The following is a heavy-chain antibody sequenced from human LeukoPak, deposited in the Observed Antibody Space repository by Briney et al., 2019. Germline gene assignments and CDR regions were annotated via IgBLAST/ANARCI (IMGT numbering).Heavy chain of an antibody. V-gene: IGHV3-48*02. CDR1: GFTFSRYD. CDR3: VSPDIVVVPALGWFGP. D-gene: IGHD2-2*01. CDR2: ISSSSSTK. J-gene: IGHJ5*02. Sequence: GGSLRLSCAASGFTFSRYDMNWVRHAPGKGLEWVSYISSSSSTKYYADSVKGRFTISRDNAKNSLYLQMNSLGDEDTAVYYCVSPDIVVVPALGWFGPWGQGTLVTVSS.